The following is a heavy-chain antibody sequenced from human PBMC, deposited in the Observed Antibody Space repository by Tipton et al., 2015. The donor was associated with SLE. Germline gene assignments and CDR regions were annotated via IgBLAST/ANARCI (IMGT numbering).Heavy chain of an antibody. CDR3: ARDRDIVLEPVPIPPAFDI. D-gene: IGHD2-8*02. V-gene: IGHV4-39*07. CDR2: IDHSGST. Sequence: TLSLTCTVSGGSISRSNFYWAWIRQPPGKGLEWVGDIDHSGSTNYKPSLKSRLTISVDTSKNQFSLRLTSVTAADTAVYFCARDRDIVLEPVPIPPAFDIWGQGTTVTVSS. J-gene: IGHJ3*02. CDR1: GGSISRSNFY.